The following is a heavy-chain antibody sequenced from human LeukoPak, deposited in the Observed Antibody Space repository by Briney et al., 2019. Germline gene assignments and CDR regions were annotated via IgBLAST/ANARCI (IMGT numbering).Heavy chain of an antibody. D-gene: IGHD1-26*01. Sequence: SETLSLTCTVSGGSIRLYDWSWIRQPPGKGLEWIGYIYYSGSTNYNPSLKSRVTISGDTSKNQFSLRLSSVTAADTAVYYCARGGGVGALDYWGQGTLVTVSS. V-gene: IGHV4-59*12. CDR1: GGSIRLYD. CDR3: ARGGGVGALDY. CDR2: IYYSGST. J-gene: IGHJ4*02.